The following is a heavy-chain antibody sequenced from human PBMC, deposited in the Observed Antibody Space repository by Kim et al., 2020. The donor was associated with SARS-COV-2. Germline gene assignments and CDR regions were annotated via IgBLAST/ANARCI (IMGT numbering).Heavy chain of an antibody. Sequence: SVKVSCKASGGTFSSYAISWVRQAPGQGLEWMGGIIPIFDTANYAQKFQGRVTITADESTSTAYMELSSLRSEDTAVYYCASSVDTAMAAPDYWGQGTLVTVSS. D-gene: IGHD5-18*01. J-gene: IGHJ4*02. CDR2: IIPIFDTA. CDR1: GGTFSSYA. V-gene: IGHV1-69*13. CDR3: ASSVDTAMAAPDY.